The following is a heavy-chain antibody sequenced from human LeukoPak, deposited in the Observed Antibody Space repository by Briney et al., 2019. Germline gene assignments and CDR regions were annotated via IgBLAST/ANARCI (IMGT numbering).Heavy chain of an antibody. J-gene: IGHJ4*02. CDR2: IYYSGST. CDR3: ASGGAYCGADCYLPAFDY. Sequence: PSQTLSLTCTVSGGSISSAGYYWSWIRQHPGKGLEWIGYIYYSGSTYYNPSLTSRVTISVDTSKNQFSLKLSSVTAADTAVYYCASGGAYCGADCYLPAFDYWGQGTLVTVSS. CDR1: GGSISSAGYY. D-gene: IGHD2-21*02. V-gene: IGHV4-31*03.